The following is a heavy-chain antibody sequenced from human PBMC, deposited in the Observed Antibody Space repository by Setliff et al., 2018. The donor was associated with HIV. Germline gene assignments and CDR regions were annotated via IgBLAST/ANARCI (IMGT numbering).Heavy chain of an antibody. CDR3: ARGRMGYSSSWYAGGNI. Sequence: GGSLRLSCAASGFTFDDYGMHWVRQAPGEGLEWVGVISFDGSNKYYAHSVKGRFTISRDISKNTVYLQMNSLRTDDTAVYYCARGRMGYSSSWYAGGNIWGQGTMVTVSS. V-gene: IGHV3-30*03. D-gene: IGHD6-13*01. CDR2: ISFDGSNK. J-gene: IGHJ3*02. CDR1: GFTFDDYG.